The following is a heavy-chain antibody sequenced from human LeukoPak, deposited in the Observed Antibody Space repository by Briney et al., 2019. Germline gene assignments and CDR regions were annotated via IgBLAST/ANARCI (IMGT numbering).Heavy chain of an antibody. J-gene: IGHJ3*02. CDR2: ISYNGDTT. Sequence: GGSLRLSCSGSGFTFSRHNMHWVRQAPGRGLEYVSAISYNGDTTYYVDSVKGRFSISRDNSKNTLDLQMNGLRPEDTAVYYCVSDRETQEQIWGPGTLVTVSS. D-gene: IGHD1-26*01. CDR3: VSDRETQEQI. V-gene: IGHV3-64D*09. CDR1: GFTFSRHN.